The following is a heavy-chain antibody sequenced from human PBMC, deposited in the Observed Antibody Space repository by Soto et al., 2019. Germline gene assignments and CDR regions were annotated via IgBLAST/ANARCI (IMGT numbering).Heavy chain of an antibody. J-gene: IGHJ2*01. CDR1: GYTFNNYG. V-gene: IGHV1-18*01. Sequence: QVQQVQSGAEVKKPGASVKVSCKASGYTFNNYGISWVRQAPGQGLEWMGWIGPYNGNTDHAQNFQGRVTMTTDTSTNTAYMELRSLRSDDTALYYCARCYCSVGSCYTCWHFDLWGRGTLVTVSS. D-gene: IGHD2-15*01. CDR3: ARCYCSVGSCYTCWHFDL. CDR2: IGPYNGNT.